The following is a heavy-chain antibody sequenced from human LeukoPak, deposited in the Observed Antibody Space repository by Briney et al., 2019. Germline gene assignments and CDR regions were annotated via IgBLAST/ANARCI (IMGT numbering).Heavy chain of an antibody. CDR3: ARGRYSSSSGYYFDY. CDR2: IYYSGST. Sequence: SETLSLTCTVSGGSISSYYWSWIRQPPGKGLEWIGYIYYSGSTNYNPSLKSRLTISIDTSKNQFSLKLSSVTAADTAVYYCARGRYSSSSGYYFDYWGQGTLVTVSS. V-gene: IGHV4-59*01. CDR1: GGSISSYY. J-gene: IGHJ4*02. D-gene: IGHD6-6*01.